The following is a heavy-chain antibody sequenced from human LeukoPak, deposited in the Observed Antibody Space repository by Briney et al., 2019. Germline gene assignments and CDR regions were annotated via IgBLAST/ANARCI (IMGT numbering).Heavy chain of an antibody. Sequence: ASVKVSCKASGYTFTSYYMHWVRQAPGQGLEWMGIINPSGGSTSYAQKFQGTVTMTRDTSTSTVYMELSSLRSEDTAVYYCHLPTVTTRWFDPWGQGTLVTVSS. V-gene: IGHV1-46*01. CDR3: HLPTVTTRWFDP. D-gene: IGHD4-17*01. CDR1: GYTFTSYY. CDR2: INPSGGST. J-gene: IGHJ5*02.